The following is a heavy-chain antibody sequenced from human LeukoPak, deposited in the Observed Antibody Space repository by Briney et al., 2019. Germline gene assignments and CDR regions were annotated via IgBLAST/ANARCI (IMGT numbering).Heavy chain of an antibody. Sequence: ASVKVSRKASGYTFADYSIHWVRQAPGQGLECMGWIIPDTGVAKYAQTFQGRVTMTRDTSITTTFMELSSLRSDDTAVYYCARAVEASALDVWGQGTMVTVSS. J-gene: IGHJ3*01. V-gene: IGHV1-2*02. CDR3: ARAVEASALDV. CDR2: IIPDTGVA. CDR1: GYTFADYS.